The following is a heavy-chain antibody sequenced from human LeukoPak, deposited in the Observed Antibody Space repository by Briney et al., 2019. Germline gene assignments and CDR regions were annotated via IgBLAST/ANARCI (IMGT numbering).Heavy chain of an antibody. D-gene: IGHD2/OR15-2a*01. CDR1: GGSISSSSYY. CDR3: ARQESDY. V-gene: IGHV4-39*01. Sequence: SETLSLTCTVSGGSISSSSYYWGWIRQPPGKGLEWIGSIYYSGSTYYNPSLKSRVTISVDTSKNQFSLKLSSVTAADTAVYYCARQESDYWGQGTLVTVSS. CDR2: IYYSGST. J-gene: IGHJ4*02.